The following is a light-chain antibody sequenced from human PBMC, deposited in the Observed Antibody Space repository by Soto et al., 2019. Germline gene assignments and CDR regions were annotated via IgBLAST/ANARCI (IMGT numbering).Light chain of an antibody. J-gene: IGKJ4*01. CDR1: QDISNY. V-gene: IGKV1-33*01. Sequence: DIQMTQSPSSLSASVGDRVTITCQASQDISNYLNLYQEKPGKAPKLLIYDASNLETGVPSRFSGSGSGTDFTFTISSLQPEDIATYYCQQYDNLPLTFGGGTKVDIK. CDR3: QQYDNLPLT. CDR2: DAS.